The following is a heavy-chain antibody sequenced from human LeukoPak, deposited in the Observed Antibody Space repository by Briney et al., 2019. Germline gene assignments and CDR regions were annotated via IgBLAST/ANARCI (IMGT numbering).Heavy chain of an antibody. V-gene: IGHV4-59*01. D-gene: IGHD5-18*01. J-gene: IGHJ4*02. Sequence: SETLSLTRTVSVGSISSYYWSWIRQPPGKGLEWIGYIYYSGSTNYNPSLKSRVAISVDTSKNQFSLKLSSVTAADTAVYYCARVLYSYGLSRTYYFDYWGQGTLVTVSS. CDR1: VGSISSYY. CDR2: IYYSGST. CDR3: ARVLYSYGLSRTYYFDY.